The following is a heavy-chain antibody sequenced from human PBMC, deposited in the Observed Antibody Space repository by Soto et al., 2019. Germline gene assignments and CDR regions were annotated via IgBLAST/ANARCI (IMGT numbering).Heavy chain of an antibody. CDR3: AKDLVYGSGWYSAYFDY. CDR1: GFSFSSYG. J-gene: IGHJ4*02. V-gene: IGHV3-30*18. D-gene: IGHD6-19*01. CDR2: ISYDGSNK. Sequence: GGSLRLSCAASGFSFSSYGMHWVRQAPGKGLEWVAVISYDGSNKYYADSVKGRFTISRDNSKNTLYLQMNSLRAEDTAVYYCAKDLVYGSGWYSAYFDYWGQGTLVTVSS.